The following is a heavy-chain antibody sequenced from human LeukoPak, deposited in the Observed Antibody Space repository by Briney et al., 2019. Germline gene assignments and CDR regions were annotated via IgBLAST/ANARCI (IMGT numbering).Heavy chain of an antibody. D-gene: IGHD3-10*01. CDR3: ARLLDYYGSGRPNYAHFDY. Sequence: GESLKISCKGSGYSFTSYWIGWVRQMPGKGLEWMGIIYPGDSDTRYSPSFQGQVTISADKSISTAYLQWSSLKASDTAMYYCARLLDYYGSGRPNYAHFDYWGQGTLVTVSS. CDR1: GYSFTSYW. J-gene: IGHJ4*02. CDR2: IYPGDSDT. V-gene: IGHV5-51*01.